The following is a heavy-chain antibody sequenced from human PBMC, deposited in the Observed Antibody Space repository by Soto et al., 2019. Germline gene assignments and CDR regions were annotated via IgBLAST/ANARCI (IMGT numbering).Heavy chain of an antibody. CDR1: SGSISTGNW. CDR3: ARVFSSGSGWMYYLDF. J-gene: IGHJ4*02. D-gene: IGHD6-25*01. CDR2: IYYTGAT. Sequence: QVELQESGPRLVKSSGTLSLTCEVSSGSISTGNWWSWVRQPPGKGLEWIGEIYYTGATNYNPSLKSRVTMTIDNSKDQFSLILTSATAADTAVYYCARVFSSGSGWMYYLDFWGQGILVSVSS. V-gene: IGHV4-4*02.